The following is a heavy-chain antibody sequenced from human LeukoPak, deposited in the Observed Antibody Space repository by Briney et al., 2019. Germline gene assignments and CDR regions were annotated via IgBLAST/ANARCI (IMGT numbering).Heavy chain of an antibody. D-gene: IGHD3-22*01. J-gene: IGHJ4*02. V-gene: IGHV3-23*01. CDR3: AKDFGPKRKVVVTSLLFDY. CDR1: GFTFSSYA. CDR2: ISGSGGST. Sequence: GGSLRLSCAASGFTFSSYAMSWVRQAPGKGLEWVSAISGSGGSTYYADSVKGRFTISRDNSKNTLYLQMNSLRAEDTAVYYCAKDFGPKRKVVVTSLLFDYWGQGTLVTVSS.